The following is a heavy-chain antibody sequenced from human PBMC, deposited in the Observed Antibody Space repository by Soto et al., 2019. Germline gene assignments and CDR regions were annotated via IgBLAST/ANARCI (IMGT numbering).Heavy chain of an antibody. CDR3: AKDGGTDGYFGNWFDP. V-gene: IGHV1-69*15. J-gene: IGHJ5*02. CDR1: GGTFSNYA. Sequence: QVQLVQSGAEVKKPGSSVKVSCKASGGTFSNYAITWVRQAPGQGLEWLGRIIPIFGSANYAQKVQGRVTITADESTTTAYMEPSSLRSNDTAVYYCAKDGGTDGYFGNWFDPWGQGTLVTVSS. CDR2: IIPIFGSA. D-gene: IGHD5-12*01.